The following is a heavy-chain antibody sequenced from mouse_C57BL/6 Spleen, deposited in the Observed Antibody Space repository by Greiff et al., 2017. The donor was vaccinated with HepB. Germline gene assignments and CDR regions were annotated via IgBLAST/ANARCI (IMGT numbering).Heavy chain of an antibody. J-gene: IGHJ2*01. Sequence: EVQLQQSGAELVRPGASVKLSCTASGFNIKDDYMHWVKQRPEQGLEWIGWIDPENGDTEYASKFQGKATITADTSSNTAYLQLSSLTSEDTAVYYCARYGVLYYFDYWGQGTTLTVSS. D-gene: IGHD1-1*01. CDR3: ARYGVLYYFDY. CDR2: IDPENGDT. CDR1: GFNIKDDY. V-gene: IGHV14-4*01.